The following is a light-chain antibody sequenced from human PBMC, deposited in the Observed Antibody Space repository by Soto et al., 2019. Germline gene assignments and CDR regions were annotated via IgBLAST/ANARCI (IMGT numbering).Light chain of an antibody. J-gene: IGKJ5*01. CDR2: GAS. V-gene: IGKV3-20*01. CDR1: QSVTNSY. CDR3: QQYGFSPIS. Sequence: EIVMTQSPVTLSVSPGERATLSCRVSQSVTNSYLAWYQQKPGQAPRLLIFGASTRATGVPDRFSGSGSGPEYTLTITRLEPEDFAVYSCQQYGFSPISFGQGTRLEIK.